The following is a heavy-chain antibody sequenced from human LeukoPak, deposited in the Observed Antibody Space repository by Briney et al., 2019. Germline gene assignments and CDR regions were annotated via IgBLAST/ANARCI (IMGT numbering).Heavy chain of an antibody. J-gene: IGHJ6*02. V-gene: IGHV3-23*01. CDR1: GFPFSNYV. D-gene: IGHD6-19*01. Sequence: GGSLRLSCAASGFPFSNYVINWVRQAPGKGLQWVSSVSRSGDTTYYAESMKGRFTISRDNSNNTLYLHMTSLRAEDTAVYYCAREWLAYYYYGMDVWGQGTTVTVSS. CDR2: VSRSGDTT. CDR3: AREWLAYYYYGMDV.